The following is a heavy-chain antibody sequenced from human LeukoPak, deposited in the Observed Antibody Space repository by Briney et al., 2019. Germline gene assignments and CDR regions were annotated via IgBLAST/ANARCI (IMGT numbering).Heavy chain of an antibody. V-gene: IGHV3-30*18. CDR2: ISYDGSNK. CDR3: AKVRYFGPSAFDI. J-gene: IGHJ3*02. CDR1: GFTFRNYG. D-gene: IGHD3-9*01. Sequence: GRSLRLSCAASGFTFRNYGMHWVRQAPGKGLDWVAVISYDGSNKYYADSVKGRFTISRDNSKNPLYLQMNSLRAEDTAVYYCAKVRYFGPSAFDIWGQGTMVTVSS.